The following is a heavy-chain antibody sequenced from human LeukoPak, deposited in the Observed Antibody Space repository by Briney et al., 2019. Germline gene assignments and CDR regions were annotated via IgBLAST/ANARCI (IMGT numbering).Heavy chain of an antibody. Sequence: GGSLRLSCAASGFTFNTYEMNGVRQAPGKGLEWVSYISSSGSTIYYADYVKGRFTISRDNAKNSLYLQMNSLRAEDTAVYYCARGGWNYVFNYWGQGTLVTVYS. CDR2: ISSSGSTI. CDR3: ARGGWNYVFNY. J-gene: IGHJ4*02. D-gene: IGHD1-7*01. V-gene: IGHV3-48*03. CDR1: GFTFNTYE.